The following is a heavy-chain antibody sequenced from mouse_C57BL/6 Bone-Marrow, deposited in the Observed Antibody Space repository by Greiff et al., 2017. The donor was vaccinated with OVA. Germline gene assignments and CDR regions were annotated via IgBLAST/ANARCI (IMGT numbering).Heavy chain of an antibody. CDR2: IYPGSGST. J-gene: IGHJ4*01. Sequence: QVQLQQPGAELVKPGASVKMSCKASGYNFTSYWITWVKQRPGQGLEWIGDIYPGSGSTNYNEKFKSKATLTVDTSSSTAYMQLSSLTSEDSAGYYCARGGRAMDYWGQGTSVTVSS. CDR3: ARGGRAMDY. V-gene: IGHV1-55*01. CDR1: GYNFTSYW.